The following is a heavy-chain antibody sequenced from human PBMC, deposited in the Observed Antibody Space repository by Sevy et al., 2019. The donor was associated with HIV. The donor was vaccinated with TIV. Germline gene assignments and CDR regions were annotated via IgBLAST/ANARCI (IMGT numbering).Heavy chain of an antibody. D-gene: IGHD6-13*01. Sequence: GGSLRLSCAASEFTFSGYWMNWVRQAPGKGLEWVANIRQDGSEKYYVDSVKGRFTISRDNAKNSLFLQVNSLRADDTAVYYCVREYEGGTAAAGGAFDYWGQGTLVTVSS. CDR3: VREYEGGTAAAGGAFDY. CDR1: EFTFSGYW. V-gene: IGHV3-7*03. J-gene: IGHJ4*02. CDR2: IRQDGSEK.